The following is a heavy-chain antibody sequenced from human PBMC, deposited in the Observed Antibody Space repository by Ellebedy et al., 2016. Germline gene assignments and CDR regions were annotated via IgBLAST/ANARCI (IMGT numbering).Heavy chain of an antibody. D-gene: IGHD6-13*01. J-gene: IGHJ6*02. CDR3: AKAGIAAAGTWYYYGMDV. CDR2: ISGSGGST. V-gene: IGHV3-23*01. Sequence: GESLKISXAASGFTFSSYAMSWVRQAPGKGLEWVSAISGSGGSTYYADSVKGRFTISRDNSKNTLYLQMNSLRAEDTAVYYCAKAGIAAAGTWYYYGMDVWGQGTAVTVSS. CDR1: GFTFSSYA.